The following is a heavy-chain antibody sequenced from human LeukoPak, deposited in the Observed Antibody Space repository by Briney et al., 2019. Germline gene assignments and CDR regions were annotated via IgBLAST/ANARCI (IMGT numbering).Heavy chain of an antibody. D-gene: IGHD3-3*01. CDR3: ALEGSGSFGVVTPFFDP. V-gene: IGHV1-69*05. CDR1: GGTFSSYA. CDR2: IIPIFGTA. Sequence: SVKVSCKASGGTFSSYAISWVRQAPGQGLEWMGGIIPIFGTANYAQKFQGRVTITTDEPTSTAYMELSSLRSEDTAVYYCALEGSGSFGVVTPFFDPWGQGTLVTVSS. J-gene: IGHJ5*02.